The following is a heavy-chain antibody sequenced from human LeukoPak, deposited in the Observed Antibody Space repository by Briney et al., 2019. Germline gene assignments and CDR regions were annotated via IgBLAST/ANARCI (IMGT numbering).Heavy chain of an antibody. D-gene: IGHD3-10*01. CDR2: IYYSGST. Sequence: SETLSLTCTVSGGSISSSSYSWGWIRQPPGKGLEWIGSIYYSGSTYYNPSLKSRVTISVDTSKNQFSLKLSSVTAADTAVYYCAGSMASYYFDYWGQGTLVTVSS. CDR3: AGSMASYYFDY. CDR1: GGSISSSSYS. J-gene: IGHJ4*02. V-gene: IGHV4-39*01.